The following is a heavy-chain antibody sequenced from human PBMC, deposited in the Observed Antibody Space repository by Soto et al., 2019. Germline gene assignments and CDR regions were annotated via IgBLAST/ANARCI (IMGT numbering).Heavy chain of an antibody. D-gene: IGHD2-2*02. J-gene: IGHJ6*02. CDR3: ARQGYCSSTSCYKGRYYYGMDV. V-gene: IGHV3-33*01. CDR2: IWYDGSNK. Sequence: GGSLRLSCAASGFTFSSYGMHWVRQAPGKGLEWVAVIWYDGSNKYYADSVKGRFTISRDNSKNTLYLQMNSLRAEDTAVYYCARQGYCSSTSCYKGRYYYGMDVWGQGTTVTVSS. CDR1: GFTFSSYG.